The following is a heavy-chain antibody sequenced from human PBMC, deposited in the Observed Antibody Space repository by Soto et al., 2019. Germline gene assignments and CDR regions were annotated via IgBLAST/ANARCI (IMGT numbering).Heavy chain of an antibody. D-gene: IGHD2-15*01. CDR2: ITPFNGNI. J-gene: IGHJ6*04. CDR1: GYTFTYRY. CDR3: ARGYCSGGSCPTGLYYYYGMDV. Sequence: SVKVSCKASGYTFTYRYLHWVRQAPGQALEWMGWITPFNGNIKYAQKFQDRVTITRDRSMSTAHMELSSLRSEDTAVYYCARGYCSGGSCPTGLYYYYGMDVCGEGTTVTVSS. V-gene: IGHV1-45*02.